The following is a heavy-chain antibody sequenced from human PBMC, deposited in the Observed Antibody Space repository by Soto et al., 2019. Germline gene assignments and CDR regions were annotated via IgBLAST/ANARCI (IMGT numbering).Heavy chain of an antibody. CDR1: GYTFTCYG. J-gene: IGHJ4*02. Sequence: QVQLVQSGAEVKRPGASVKVSCKASGYTFTCYGISWVRQAPGQGLEWMGWINSNNGNTDYAQMLQGRLTMTTDTSTTTVYMELRSLRSDDTAVYFCARDTPSLQTTGGIDYWGQGTLVTVSS. D-gene: IGHD7-27*01. CDR3: ARDTPSLQTTGGIDY. CDR2: INSNNGNT. V-gene: IGHV1-18*01.